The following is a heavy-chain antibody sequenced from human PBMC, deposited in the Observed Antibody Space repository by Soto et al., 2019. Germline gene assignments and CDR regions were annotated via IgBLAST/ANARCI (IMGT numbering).Heavy chain of an antibody. CDR3: ARDLTAKEQLAHFDY. CDR1: GFTFSSYW. D-gene: IGHD6-6*01. CDR2: IKQDGSEK. Sequence: GGSLRLSCAASGFTFSSYWMSWVRQAPGKGLEWVANIKQDGSEKYYVDSVKGRFTISRDNAKNSLYLQMNSLRAEDTAVYYCARDLTAKEQLAHFDYWGQGTLVTVSS. V-gene: IGHV3-7*05. J-gene: IGHJ4*02.